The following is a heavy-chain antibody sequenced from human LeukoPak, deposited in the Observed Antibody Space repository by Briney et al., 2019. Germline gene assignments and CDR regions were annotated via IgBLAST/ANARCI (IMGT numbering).Heavy chain of an antibody. CDR2: ISTSGAYI. Sequence: GGSLRLSCAASGFAFSSYNMNWVRQAPGKGLEWVASISTSGAYINYADSLKGRFTISRDNAKSSLYLLMNSLRAEDTAVYYCARVIPSVRGAPDYWGQGTLVTVSS. V-gene: IGHV3-21*01. J-gene: IGHJ4*02. CDR3: ARVIPSVRGAPDY. D-gene: IGHD3-10*01. CDR1: GFAFSSYN.